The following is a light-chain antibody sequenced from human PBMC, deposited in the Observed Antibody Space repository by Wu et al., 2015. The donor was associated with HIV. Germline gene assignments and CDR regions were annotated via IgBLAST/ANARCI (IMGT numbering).Light chain of an antibody. CDR1: QILSVSY. V-gene: IGKV3-20*01. CDR3: QTIWYETPVT. CDR2: GAS. J-gene: IGKJ5*01. Sequence: EIVLTQSPDTVSLSPGQRATLSCRSSQILSVSYVAWYQKRPGQAPTLVIYGASRRAPDIPDRFRGSGSGTEFVLNITRLESEDFAIYYCQTIWYETPVTFGQGTRLE.